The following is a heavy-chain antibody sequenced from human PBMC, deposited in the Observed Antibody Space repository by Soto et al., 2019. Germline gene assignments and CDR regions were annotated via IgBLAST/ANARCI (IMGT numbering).Heavy chain of an antibody. D-gene: IGHD2-2*01. CDR2: IGTAGDT. J-gene: IGHJ5*02. Sequence: GGSLRLSCAASGFTFSSYDMHWVRQATGKGLEWVSAIGTAGDTYYPGSVKGRFTISRENAKNSLYLQMNSLRAGDTAVYYCARGGSRGSVVVPAGNWFDPWGQGTLVTVSS. CDR3: ARGGSRGSVVVPAGNWFDP. CDR1: GFTFSSYD. V-gene: IGHV3-13*01.